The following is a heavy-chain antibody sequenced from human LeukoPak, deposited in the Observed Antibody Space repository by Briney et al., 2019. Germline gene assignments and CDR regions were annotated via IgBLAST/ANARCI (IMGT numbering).Heavy chain of an antibody. Sequence: GGSLRLSCAASGFTFSSYWMSWVRQAPGKGLEWVANIKQDGSEKYYVDSVKGRFTISRDNAKNSLYLQMNSLRAEDTAVYYCARSVYYGSGSYYHYWGQGTLVTVFS. J-gene: IGHJ4*02. CDR2: IKQDGSEK. CDR1: GFTFSSYW. D-gene: IGHD3-10*01. CDR3: ARSVYYGSGSYYHY. V-gene: IGHV3-7*01.